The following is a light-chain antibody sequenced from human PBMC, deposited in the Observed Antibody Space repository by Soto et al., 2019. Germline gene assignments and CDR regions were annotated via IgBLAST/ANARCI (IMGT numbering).Light chain of an antibody. CDR1: QSLLYSNGYNY. V-gene: IGKV2-28*01. Sequence: EIVLTQSPLSLPVTPGEPASISCRSSQSLLYSNGYNYLVWYLQRPGQSPQLLIYLGSNRASAVPDRFSGSGSGTDFTLEISRVEAEDVGVYYCMQALQTPPTFDGGTKVEIK. J-gene: IGKJ4*01. CDR2: LGS. CDR3: MQALQTPPT.